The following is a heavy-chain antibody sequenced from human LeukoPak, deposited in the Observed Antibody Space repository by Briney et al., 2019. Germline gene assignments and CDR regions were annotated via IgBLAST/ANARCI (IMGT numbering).Heavy chain of an antibody. CDR1: GFTFSSYG. J-gene: IGHJ3*02. Sequence: PGGSLRLSCAASGFTFSSYGMHWVRQAPGKGLEWVSSISSSSSYIYYADSVKGRFTISRDNAKNSLYLQMNSLRAEDTAVYYCARDHGDYATDAFDIWGQGTMVTVSS. V-gene: IGHV3-21*01. CDR3: ARDHGDYATDAFDI. D-gene: IGHD4-17*01. CDR2: ISSSSSYI.